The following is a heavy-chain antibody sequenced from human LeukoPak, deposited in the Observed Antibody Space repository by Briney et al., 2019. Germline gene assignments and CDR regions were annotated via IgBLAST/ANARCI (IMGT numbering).Heavy chain of an antibody. J-gene: IGHJ5*02. CDR2: INGEGSDT. D-gene: IGHD6-19*01. CDR1: GFTLSSHW. Sequence: PGGSLRLSCAASGFTLSSHWMHWVRQAPGKGLVWVSRINGEGSDTPYAASVKGRFTISRDNVKNTLYLQMSSLRAEDTAVYYCARARRGSWYPCSSGWYLDPWGQGTLVTVSS. CDR3: ARARRGSWYPCSSGWYLDP. V-gene: IGHV3-74*01.